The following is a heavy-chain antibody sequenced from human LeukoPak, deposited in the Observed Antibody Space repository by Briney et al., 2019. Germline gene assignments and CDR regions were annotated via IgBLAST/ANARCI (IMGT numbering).Heavy chain of an antibody. J-gene: IGHJ4*02. CDR3: ARVSSGRWYEFDY. CDR1: GGTFSSYA. V-gene: IGHV1-69*04. CDR2: IIPILGIA. Sequence: SVKVSCKASGGTFSSYAISWVRQAPGQGLEWMGRIIPILGIANYAQKFQGRVTITADKSTSTAYMELSSLRSGDTAVYYCARVSSGRWYEFDYWGQGTLVTVSS. D-gene: IGHD4-23*01.